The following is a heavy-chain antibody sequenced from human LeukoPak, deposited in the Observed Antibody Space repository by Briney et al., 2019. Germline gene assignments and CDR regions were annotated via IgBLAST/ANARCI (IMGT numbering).Heavy chain of an antibody. CDR1: GGSFSGYY. Sequence: PSETLSLTCAVYGGSFSGYYWSWIRQPPGKGLEWIGEINHSGSTNYNPPLKSRVTISVDTSKNQFSLKLSSVTAADTAVYYCARVGLYSGSYYAFDYWGQGTLVTVSS. V-gene: IGHV4-34*01. D-gene: IGHD1-26*01. CDR3: ARVGLYSGSYYAFDY. CDR2: INHSGST. J-gene: IGHJ4*02.